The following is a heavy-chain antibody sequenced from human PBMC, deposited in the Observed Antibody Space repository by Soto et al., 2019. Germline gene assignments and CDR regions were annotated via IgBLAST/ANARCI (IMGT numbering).Heavy chain of an antibody. V-gene: IGHV4-31*03. CDR2: IFYSGST. CDR3: ASTEDFFDY. CDR1: GVSLTSGTYY. Sequence: SETLSLTCSVSGVSLTSGTYYWSWIRQHPGKGLEWIGYIFYSGSTDYNPSLKSRVNISVDTSKNQFSLKLSSVTAADTAVYSCASTEDFFDYSGQGTLVTVSS. J-gene: IGHJ4*02.